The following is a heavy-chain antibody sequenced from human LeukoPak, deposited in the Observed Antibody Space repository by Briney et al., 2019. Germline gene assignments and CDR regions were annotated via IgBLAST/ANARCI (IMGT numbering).Heavy chain of an antibody. CDR3: VRESRPGGAMGLYHNLDY. D-gene: IGHD1-1*01. J-gene: IGHJ4*02. Sequence: QPEGSLRLSCAGSGFTFSDFWMTWVRQTPGKGLEWVANIKEDGTEKNLVDSVKGRFTLSRDNTKNLLYLEMNSLRGDDTAIYYCVRESRPGGAMGLYHNLDYWGQGTLVAVSS. CDR2: IKEDGTEK. V-gene: IGHV3-7*01. CDR1: GFTFSDFW.